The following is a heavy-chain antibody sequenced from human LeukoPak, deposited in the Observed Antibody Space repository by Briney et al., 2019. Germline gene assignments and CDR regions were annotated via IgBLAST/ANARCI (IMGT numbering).Heavy chain of an antibody. CDR1: GFTFDDYA. Sequence: PGRSLRLSCAASGFTFDDYAMHWVRQAPGKGLEWVSGISWNSGSIGYADSVKGRFTISRDNAKNSLYLQMNSLRAEDTALYYCAKSRYGDYYFDYWGQGTLVTVSS. CDR3: AKSRYGDYYFDY. V-gene: IGHV3-9*01. CDR2: ISWNSGSI. J-gene: IGHJ4*02. D-gene: IGHD4-17*01.